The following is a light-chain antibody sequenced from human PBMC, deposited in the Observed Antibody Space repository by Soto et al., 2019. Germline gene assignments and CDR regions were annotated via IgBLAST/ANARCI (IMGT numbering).Light chain of an antibody. Sequence: QSALTQPPSVSGSPGQSVTISCTGTSSDVGSYNRVSWYQQPPGTAPKLMIYEVSNRPSVVPDRLSVSKSGNTASLTISGLQAEDESDYYCSSYTSSSTLVFGGGTKVTVL. V-gene: IGLV2-18*02. J-gene: IGLJ2*01. CDR3: SSYTSSSTLV. CDR1: SSDVGSYNR. CDR2: EVS.